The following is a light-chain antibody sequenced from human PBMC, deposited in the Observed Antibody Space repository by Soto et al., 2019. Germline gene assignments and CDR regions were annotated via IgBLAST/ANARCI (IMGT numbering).Light chain of an antibody. V-gene: IGKV3-15*01. CDR2: GAS. CDR1: QSVGSN. CDR3: QQYNNWPPYT. Sequence: EIVMTQSPAALSVSPGERATLSCRASQSVGSNLVWYQQRPAQAPRLLIYGASTRASGIPARFSGSGSGTEFTLTISSLESEDFAVYYCQQYNNWPPYTFGQGTKLEIK. J-gene: IGKJ2*01.